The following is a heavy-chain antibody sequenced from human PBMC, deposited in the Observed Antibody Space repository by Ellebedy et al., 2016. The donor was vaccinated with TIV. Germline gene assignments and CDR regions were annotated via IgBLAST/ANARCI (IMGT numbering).Heavy chain of an antibody. Sequence: AASVKVSCKVSGYTLTELSMHWVRQAPGKGLEWMGGFDPEDGETIYAQKFQGRVTMTEDTSTDTAYMELSSLRSEDTAVYYCVGRGRLKKHYYYYGMDVWGQGTTVTVSS. CDR3: VGRGRLKKHYYYYGMDV. CDR2: FDPEDGET. CDR1: GYTLTELS. V-gene: IGHV1-24*01. J-gene: IGHJ6*02.